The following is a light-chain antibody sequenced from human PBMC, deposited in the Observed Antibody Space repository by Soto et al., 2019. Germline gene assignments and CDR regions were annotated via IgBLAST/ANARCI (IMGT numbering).Light chain of an antibody. V-gene: IGLV1-44*01. J-gene: IGLJ2*01. CDR3: VAWDDTLNGYVL. Sequence: QSALNQPPSASGTPGQRVTISCSGSSSNIGSNTVDWYQQLPGKAPKLVIYRNNQRPSGVPDRFSCSKSGPSASLAISGLQSEVEADYYCVAWDDTLNGYVLFGGGTK. CDR1: SSNIGSNT. CDR2: RNN.